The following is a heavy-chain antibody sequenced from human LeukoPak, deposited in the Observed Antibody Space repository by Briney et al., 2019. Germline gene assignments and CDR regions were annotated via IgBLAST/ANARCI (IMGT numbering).Heavy chain of an antibody. CDR2: IYYSGSA. CDR3: ARLATMHYYFDY. Sequence: SETLSLTCTVSGGSISNYYWSWIRQPPGKGLEWIGYIYYSGSANYNPSLKSRVTISVDTSKNQFSLKLSSVTAEDTAVYYCARLATMHYYFDYWGQGTLVTVSS. CDR1: GGSISNYY. D-gene: IGHD4/OR15-4a*01. J-gene: IGHJ4*02. V-gene: IGHV4-59*08.